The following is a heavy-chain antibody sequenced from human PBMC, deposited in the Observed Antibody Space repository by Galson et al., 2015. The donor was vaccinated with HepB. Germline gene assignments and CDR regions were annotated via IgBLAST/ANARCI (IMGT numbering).Heavy chain of an antibody. D-gene: IGHD6-19*01. V-gene: IGHV3-30*03. J-gene: IGHJ4*02. CDR3: ESDAVAGSPDYFDF. CDR1: GFSFRNPE. CDR2: MAADGSIQ. Sequence: SLRLSCAVSGFSFRNPEMHWVRQAPGKGLEWVAVMAADGSIQIYEDSVKGRFTISRDISKNTVFLQMNSLKLEDTAVYYCESDAVAGSPDYFDFWGQGTLGTVSS.